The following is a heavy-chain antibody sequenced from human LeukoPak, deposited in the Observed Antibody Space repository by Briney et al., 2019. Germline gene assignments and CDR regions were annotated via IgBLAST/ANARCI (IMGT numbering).Heavy chain of an antibody. J-gene: IGHJ5*02. CDR3: AREARTSMGFGEGWFDP. CDR2: IYHSGST. CDR1: GGSISSSNW. Sequence: SETLSLTCAVPGGSISSSNWWSWVRPPPGKGLEWIGEIYHSGSTNYNPSLKSRVTISVDKSKNQFSLKLSSVTAADTAVYYCAREARTSMGFGEGWFDPWGQGTLVTVSS. V-gene: IGHV4-4*02. D-gene: IGHD3-10*01.